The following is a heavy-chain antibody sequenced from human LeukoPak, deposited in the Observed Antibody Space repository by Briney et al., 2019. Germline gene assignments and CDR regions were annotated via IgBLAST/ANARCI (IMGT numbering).Heavy chain of an antibody. CDR2: IYSGGST. D-gene: IGHD1-26*01. J-gene: IGHJ4*02. CDR3: ARGDSGSHYCADY. V-gene: IGHV3-53*01. Sequence: PGGSLRLSCAASGIIVSSNYMSWVRQTPGKGLEWVSVIYSGGSTEYADSVKGRFTISRDNSKNTVYLEMNSLRAEDTAVYYCARGDSGSHYCADYWGQGVRVTVSS. CDR1: GIIVSSNY.